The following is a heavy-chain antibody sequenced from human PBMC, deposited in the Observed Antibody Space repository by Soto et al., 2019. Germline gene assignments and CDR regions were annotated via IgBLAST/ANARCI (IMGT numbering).Heavy chain of an antibody. D-gene: IGHD6-19*01. Sequence: EVQLVESGGGLVQPGGSLRLSCAASGFTFSSYWMHWVRQVPGKGLVWVSAISGSGGSTYYADSVKGRFTISRDNSKNTLYLQMNSLRAEDTAVYYCAKALHSSGWYFDYWGQGTLVTVSS. CDR1: GFTFSSYW. CDR3: AKALHSSGWYFDY. V-gene: IGHV3-23*04. J-gene: IGHJ4*02. CDR2: ISGSGGST.